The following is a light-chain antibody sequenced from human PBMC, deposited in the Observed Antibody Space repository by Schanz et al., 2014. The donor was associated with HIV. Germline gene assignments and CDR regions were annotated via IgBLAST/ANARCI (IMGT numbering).Light chain of an antibody. Sequence: QSVLTQPPSLSGAPGQWVTVSCSGGSSNIGAGFDVHWYQQLPGTAPKLLIYGDNSRPSGVPDRFSGSQSGTSASLAISGLQSEDEADYYCQSYDSSLSVVVFGGGTQPTVL. J-gene: IGLJ2*01. V-gene: IGLV1-40*01. CDR3: QSYDSSLSVVV. CDR1: SSNIGAGFD. CDR2: GDN.